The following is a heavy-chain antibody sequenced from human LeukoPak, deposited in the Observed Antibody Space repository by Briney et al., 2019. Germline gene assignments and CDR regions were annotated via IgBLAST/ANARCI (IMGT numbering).Heavy chain of an antibody. J-gene: IGHJ6*03. CDR3: AKNRRIFGRTLQRHYMDV. CDR1: GFTLSSYW. V-gene: IGHV3-74*01. CDR2: INSDGSST. Sequence: GGSLRLSCAASGFTLSSYWMHWVRQAPGKGLVWVSRINSDGSSTSYADSVKGRFTISRDNAKNMLYLQMDGLRPEDTAVYYCAKNRRIFGRTLQRHYMDVWGKGTTVAVSS. D-gene: IGHD3-3*01.